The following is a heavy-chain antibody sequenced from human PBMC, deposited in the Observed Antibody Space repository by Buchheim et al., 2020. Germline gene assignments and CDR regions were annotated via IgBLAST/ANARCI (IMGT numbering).Heavy chain of an antibody. CDR1: GFTFSSYA. V-gene: IGHV3-23*01. D-gene: IGHD4-23*01. CDR2: ISDSGSST. Sequence: EVQLLESGGGLVQPGGSLRLSCAASGFTFSSYAMSWVRQAPGKGLEWVSGISDSGSSTYYAESVKGRFTISRDNSKKTLNLQMNSLRDEDTAVYYCAAYTAITFYYYGMDVWGQGTT. CDR3: AAYTAITFYYYGMDV. J-gene: IGHJ6*02.